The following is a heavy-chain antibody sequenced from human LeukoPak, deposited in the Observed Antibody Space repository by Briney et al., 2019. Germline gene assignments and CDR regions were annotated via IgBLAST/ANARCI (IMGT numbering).Heavy chain of an antibody. CDR2: ISSSGSTI. Sequence: GGSLRLSCAASGFTFSSYEMNWVRQAPGKGLEWVSYISSSGSTIYYADSVKGRFTISRDNAKNSLYLQVNSLRAEDTAVYYCARDAYQVAGSTLNDYWGQGTLVTVSS. V-gene: IGHV3-48*03. J-gene: IGHJ4*02. CDR3: ARDAYQVAGSTLNDY. D-gene: IGHD3-16*01. CDR1: GFTFSSYE.